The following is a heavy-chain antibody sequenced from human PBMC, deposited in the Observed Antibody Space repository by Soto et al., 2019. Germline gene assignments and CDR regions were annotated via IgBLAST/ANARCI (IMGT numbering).Heavy chain of an antibody. CDR3: ARLSSYGDYGLYYFDY. CDR2: IYPGDSDT. CDR1: GYSFTSYW. V-gene: IGHV5-51*01. D-gene: IGHD4-17*01. Sequence: PGESLKISCKGSGYSFTSYWIGWVRQMPGKGLEWMGIIYPGDSDTRYSPSFQGQVTISADKSISTAYLQWSSLKASDTAMYYCARLSSYGDYGLYYFDYWGQGTLVTVSS. J-gene: IGHJ4*02.